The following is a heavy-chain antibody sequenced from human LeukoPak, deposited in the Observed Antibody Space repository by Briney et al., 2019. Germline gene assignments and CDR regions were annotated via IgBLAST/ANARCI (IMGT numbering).Heavy chain of an antibody. CDR3: ARTTEGYAGGPGYSYYYYMDV. CDR1: GGSISSYY. J-gene: IGHJ6*03. Sequence: PSETLSLTCTVSGGSISSYYWSWIRQPPGKGLEWIGYIHYSGSTHYNPSLKSRVTISVDTSKNQVSLKLRSVTAADTAVYYCARTTEGYAGGPGYSYYYYMDVWGKGTTVTVSS. CDR2: IHYSGST. D-gene: IGHD5-12*01. V-gene: IGHV4-59*01.